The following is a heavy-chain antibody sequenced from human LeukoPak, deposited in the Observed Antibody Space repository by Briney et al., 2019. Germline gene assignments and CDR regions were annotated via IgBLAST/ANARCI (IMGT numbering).Heavy chain of an antibody. V-gene: IGHV4-4*07. CDR3: ARAPAVSGTTWFDP. J-gene: IGHJ5*02. Sequence: PSDTLSLTCTLSGVSMSAFYWLWPRQPAGKELEWIGRIYTTGNTNYNPSLKSRVTISVDTSKNQFYLRLTSVTAADTGVYYCARAPAVSGTTWFDPWGQGALVTVSS. D-gene: IGHD1-1*01. CDR2: IYTTGNT. CDR1: GVSMSAFY.